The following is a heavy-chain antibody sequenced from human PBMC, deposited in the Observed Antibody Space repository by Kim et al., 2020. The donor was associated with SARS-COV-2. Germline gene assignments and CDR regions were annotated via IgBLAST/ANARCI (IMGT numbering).Heavy chain of an antibody. CDR3: AKERYQPGGFDY. J-gene: IGHJ4*02. Sequence: YYADSVKGRFTISRDNSKNTLYLQMNSLRAEDTAVYYCAKERYQPGGFDYWGQGTLVTVSS. V-gene: IGHV3-30*02. D-gene: IGHD2-2*01.